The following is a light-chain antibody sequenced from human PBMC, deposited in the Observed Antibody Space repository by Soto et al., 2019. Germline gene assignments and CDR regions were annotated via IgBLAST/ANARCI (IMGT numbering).Light chain of an antibody. CDR3: QQRSNWPPEVT. J-gene: IGKJ3*01. CDR2: DAS. CDR1: QSVSSS. Sequence: EIVLTQSPDTLSLSPGERATLSCRASQSVSSSLAWYKRKPGQAPRLLIYDASKRATGIPARFSGSGSGTDFTLPISSLEPEDFAVYYCQQRSNWPPEVTFGPGTKVDIK. V-gene: IGKV3-11*01.